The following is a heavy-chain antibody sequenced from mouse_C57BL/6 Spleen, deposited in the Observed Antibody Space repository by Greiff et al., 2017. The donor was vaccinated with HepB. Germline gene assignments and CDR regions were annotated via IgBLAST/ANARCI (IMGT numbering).Heavy chain of an antibody. CDR1: GFSLTSYG. Sequence: VKLMESGPGLVAPSQSLSITCTVSGFSLTSYGVDWVRQPPGKGLEWLGVIWGGGSTNYNSALMSRLSISKDNSKSQVFLKMNSLQTDDTAMYYCAKRQGNYYYGSSYYYAMDYWGQGTSVTVSS. J-gene: IGHJ4*01. CDR2: IWGGGST. V-gene: IGHV2-9*01. CDR3: AKRQGNYYYGSSYYYAMDY. D-gene: IGHD1-1*01.